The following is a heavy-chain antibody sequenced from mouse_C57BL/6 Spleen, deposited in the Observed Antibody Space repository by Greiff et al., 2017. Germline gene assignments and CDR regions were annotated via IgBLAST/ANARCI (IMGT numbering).Heavy chain of an antibody. J-gene: IGHJ2*01. D-gene: IGHD2-3*01. CDR2: INPGSGGT. Sequence: VQLQQSGAELVRPGTSVKVSCKASGYAFTNYLIEWVKQRPGQGLEWIGVINPGSGGTNYNEKFKGKATLTADKSSSTAYMQLSSLTSEDSAVYCCAREKGFDGYFGYGGQGTTLTVSS. CDR3: AREKGFDGYFGY. CDR1: GYAFTNYL. V-gene: IGHV1-54*01.